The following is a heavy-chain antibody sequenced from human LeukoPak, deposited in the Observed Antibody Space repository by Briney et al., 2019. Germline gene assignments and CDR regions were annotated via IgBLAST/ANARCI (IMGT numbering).Heavy chain of an antibody. Sequence: SETLSLTCAVYGGSFSGYYWSWIRQPPGKGLEWIGEINHSGSTNYNPSLKSRVTISVDTSKNQSSLKLSSVTAADTAVYYCARSVLWAYYMDVWGKGTTVTVSS. J-gene: IGHJ6*03. D-gene: IGHD3-16*01. CDR2: INHSGST. CDR1: GGSFSGYY. V-gene: IGHV4-34*01. CDR3: ARSVLWAYYMDV.